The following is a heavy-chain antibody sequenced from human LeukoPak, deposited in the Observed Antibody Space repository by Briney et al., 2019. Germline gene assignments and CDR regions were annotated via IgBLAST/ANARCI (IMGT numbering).Heavy chain of an antibody. CDR2: MNPNSGNT. CDR3: ARGEKKNTYYDYVWGSYRSGPLPYYCGMDV. D-gene: IGHD3-16*02. V-gene: IGHV1-8*01. Sequence: ASVKVSCKASGYTFTSYDINWVRQATGQGLEWMGWMNPNSGNTGYAQKFQGRVTMTRNTSISTAYMELSSLRSEDTAVYYCARGEKKNTYYDYVWGSYRSGPLPYYCGMDVWGQGTTVTVSS. J-gene: IGHJ6*02. CDR1: GYTFTSYD.